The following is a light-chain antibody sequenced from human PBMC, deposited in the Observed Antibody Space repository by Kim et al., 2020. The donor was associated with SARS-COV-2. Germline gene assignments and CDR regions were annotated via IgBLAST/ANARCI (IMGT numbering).Light chain of an antibody. V-gene: IGLV4-69*02. J-gene: IGLJ7*01. CDR1: SGHSNYA. CDR3: QTWGTGIAV. CDR2: NSDGSH. Sequence: QLVVTQSPSASASLGASVKLTCTLSSGHSNYAIAWHQQHPEKGPRYLRVNSDGSHTKGDGIPDRFSGSSSGADRYLTISSLQSDDEADYYCQTWGTGIAVFGGGTQLTVL.